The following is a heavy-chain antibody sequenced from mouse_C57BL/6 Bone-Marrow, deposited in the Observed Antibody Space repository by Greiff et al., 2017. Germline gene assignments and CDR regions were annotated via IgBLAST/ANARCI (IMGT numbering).Heavy chain of an antibody. CDR1: GYTFTEYT. Sequence: VKLMESGAELVKPGASVKLSCKASGYTFTEYTIHWVKQRSGQGLEWIGWFYPGSGSIKYNEKFKDKATLTADKSSSTAYMEVSRLTSEDSAVYFCARHGTTVVARYWYFDVWGTGTTVTVSS. CDR2: FYPGSGSI. CDR3: ARHGTTVVARYWYFDV. J-gene: IGHJ1*03. D-gene: IGHD1-1*01. V-gene: IGHV1-62-2*01.